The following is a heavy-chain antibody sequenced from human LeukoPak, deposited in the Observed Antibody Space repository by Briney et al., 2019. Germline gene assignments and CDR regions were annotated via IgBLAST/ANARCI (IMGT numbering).Heavy chain of an antibody. CDR1: GGSISSYY. V-gene: IGHV4-59*12. J-gene: IGHJ3*02. Sequence: SETLSLTCTVSGGSISSYYWSWIRQPPGKGLEWIGYIYYSGSTNYNPSLKSRVTISVDTSKNQFSLKLSSVTAADTAVYYCARGTYGDYVPDAFDIWGQGTMVTVSS. D-gene: IGHD4-17*01. CDR2: IYYSGST. CDR3: ARGTYGDYVPDAFDI.